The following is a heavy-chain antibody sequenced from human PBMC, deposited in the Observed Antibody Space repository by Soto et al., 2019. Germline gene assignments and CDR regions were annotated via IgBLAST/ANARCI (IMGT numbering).Heavy chain of an antibody. D-gene: IGHD1-1*01. Sequence: ASVKVSCKASGYTFTSYDINWVRQATGQGLEWKGWMNPNSGNTGYAQKFQGRVTVTRNTSISTAYMELSSLRSEDTAVYYCARGTNWNDRYYYMDVWGKGTTVTVSS. CDR3: ARGTNWNDRYYYMDV. CDR1: GYTFTSYD. CDR2: MNPNSGNT. J-gene: IGHJ6*03. V-gene: IGHV1-8*01.